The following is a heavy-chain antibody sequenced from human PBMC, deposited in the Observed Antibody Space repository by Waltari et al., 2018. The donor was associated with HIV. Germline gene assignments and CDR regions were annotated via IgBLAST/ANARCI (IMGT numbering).Heavy chain of an antibody. D-gene: IGHD5-12*01. CDR1: GGSFSGYY. Sequence: QVQLQQWGAGLLKPSETLSLTCGVYGGSFSGYYWSWIRQPPGKGLEWIGEINHSGSTNYNPTLKIRVTISVEPSKNQFSLKLSSVTAADTAVYYCARGRVDRSFDYWGQGTLVTVSS. CDR3: ARGRVDRSFDY. CDR2: INHSGST. V-gene: IGHV4-34*01. J-gene: IGHJ4*02.